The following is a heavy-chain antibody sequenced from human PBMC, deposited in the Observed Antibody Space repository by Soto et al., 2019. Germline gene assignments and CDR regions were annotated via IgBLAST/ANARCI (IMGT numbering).Heavy chain of an antibody. D-gene: IGHD3-22*01. CDR3: AHRRARSGYWNGGAFDS. CDR1: GFSLTTYQVG. CDR2: IYWDDDN. Sequence: QITLKESGPTVLTPTQPLTLTCTFSGFSLTTYQVGVGWIRQSPGEAPEWVALIYWDDDNRYSASLRKRPTINKDTSKNQDVLTMTNVDPADTGTYFCAHRRARSGYWNGGAFDSWGQGILVTVSS. V-gene: IGHV2-5*02. J-gene: IGHJ4*02.